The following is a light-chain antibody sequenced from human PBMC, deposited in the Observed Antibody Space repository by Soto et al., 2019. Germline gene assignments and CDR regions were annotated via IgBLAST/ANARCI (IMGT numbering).Light chain of an antibody. V-gene: IGLV4-69*01. J-gene: IGLJ2*01. CDR2: LSSDVSH. CDR1: SGHSSYA. Sequence: QLVLTQSPSASASLGASVKLTCTLSSGHSSYAIAWHQQQPEKGPRYLMKLSSDVSHSKGGGIPDRFSGSSSRAERYLTSSRLQSEDEDDCYCHTWGTGARLVFGGGTKVTVL. CDR3: HTWGTGARLV.